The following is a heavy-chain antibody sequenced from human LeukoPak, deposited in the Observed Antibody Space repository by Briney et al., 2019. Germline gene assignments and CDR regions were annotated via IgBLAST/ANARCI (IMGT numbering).Heavy chain of an antibody. CDR2: INHSGST. V-gene: IGHV4-34*01. J-gene: IGHJ6*02. D-gene: IGHD6-19*01. CDR3: ARVVKPGRWLVLFLHYYYGMDV. Sequence: SETLSLTCAVYGGSFSGYYWSWIRQPPGKGLEWIGEINHSGSTNYNPSLKSRVTISVDTSKNQFSLKLSSVTAADTAVYYCARVVKPGRWLVLFLHYYYGMDVWGQGTTVTVSS. CDR1: GGSFSGYY.